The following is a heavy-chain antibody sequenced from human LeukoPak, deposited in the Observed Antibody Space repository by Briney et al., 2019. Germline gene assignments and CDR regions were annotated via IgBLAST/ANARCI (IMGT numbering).Heavy chain of an antibody. Sequence: GGSLRLSCAASGFTFSSYWMHWARQAPGKGLVWVSRINYGGGSTRYADSVKGRFTISRDNAKNTLYLQMNSPRAEDTAVYYCARVRYSASNWFDPGGQATLVT. D-gene: IGHD5-12*01. CDR1: GFTFSSYW. V-gene: IGHV3-74*01. J-gene: IGHJ5*02. CDR3: ARVRYSASNWFDP. CDR2: INYGGGST.